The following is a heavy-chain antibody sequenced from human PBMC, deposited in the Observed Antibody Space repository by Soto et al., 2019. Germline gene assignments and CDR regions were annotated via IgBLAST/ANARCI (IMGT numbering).Heavy chain of an antibody. J-gene: IGHJ3*02. CDR1: GFTFSSYA. D-gene: IGHD2-8*01. V-gene: IGHV3-23*01. CDR2: ISGSGGST. Sequence: GGSLRLSCAASGFTFSSYAMSWVRQAPGKGLEWVSAISGSGGSTYYADSVKGRFTISRDNSKNTLYLQMNSLRAEDTAVYYCAKKDSRYCTNGVCYKNDAFDIWGQGTMVTVSS. CDR3: AKKDSRYCTNGVCYKNDAFDI.